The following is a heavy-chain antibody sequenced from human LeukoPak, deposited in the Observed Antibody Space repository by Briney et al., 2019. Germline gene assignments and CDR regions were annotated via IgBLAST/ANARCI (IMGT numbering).Heavy chain of an antibody. CDR3: ELGTINKHYYFGMDV. V-gene: IGHV3-48*02. CDR2: ISNSGTTV. J-gene: IGHJ6*02. D-gene: IGHD2-8*01. Sequence: GGSLRLSCAASGFTFSSFAMTWVRQAPGKGLEWLSYISNSGTTVFYADSVKGRFTVSRDNAKRSLYLQIESLRDDDTAVYHCELGTINKHYYFGMDVWGQGTTVTVSS. CDR1: GFTFSSFA.